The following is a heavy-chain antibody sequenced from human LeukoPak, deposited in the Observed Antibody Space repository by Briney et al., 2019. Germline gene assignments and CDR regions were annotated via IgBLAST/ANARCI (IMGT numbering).Heavy chain of an antibody. CDR2: MNPNSGNT. CDR3: VRDISYDSSDY. Sequence: ASVKVSCKASGYTFTSYDINWVRQATGQGLEWMGWMNPNSGNTDYAQKFQGRVTMTRNTSISTAYMELSSLRSEDTAVYYCVRDISYDSSDYWGQGTLVTVSS. J-gene: IGHJ4*02. D-gene: IGHD3-22*01. V-gene: IGHV1-8*01. CDR1: GYTFTSYD.